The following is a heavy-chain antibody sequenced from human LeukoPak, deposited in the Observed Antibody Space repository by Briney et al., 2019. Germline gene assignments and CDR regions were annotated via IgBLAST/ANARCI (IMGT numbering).Heavy chain of an antibody. Sequence: PGGSLSLSSAASRFTVSSNYMSWVRQGQGKGLEWVSVIYSGGSTYSADTVKGRFTISRDNSKNTLYLQMNSLRAEDTAVYYCALNSYGYVAFDYWGQGTLVTVSS. CDR3: ALNSYGYVAFDY. D-gene: IGHD5-18*01. V-gene: IGHV3-66*02. CDR2: IYSGGST. CDR1: RFTVSSNY. J-gene: IGHJ4*02.